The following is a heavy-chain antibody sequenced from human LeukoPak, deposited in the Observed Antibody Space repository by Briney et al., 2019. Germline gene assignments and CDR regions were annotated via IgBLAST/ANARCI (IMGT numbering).Heavy chain of an antibody. CDR3: AKTVTTQAYYWYFDL. D-gene: IGHD4-17*01. CDR2: IGGSGQNT. J-gene: IGHJ2*01. V-gene: IGHV3-23*01. CDR1: GFTFSIYA. Sequence: GGSLRLSCAASGFTFSIYAMSWVRQAPGNVLQLVSPIGGSGQNTNYADSVKGRFTISRDNSRNTLYLDMNILRAEDTAVYYCAKTVTTQAYYWYFDLWGRGTLVTVSS.